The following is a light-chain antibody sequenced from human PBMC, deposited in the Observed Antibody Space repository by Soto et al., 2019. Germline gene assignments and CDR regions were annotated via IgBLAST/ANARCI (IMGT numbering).Light chain of an antibody. CDR2: DVS. CDR3: SSYPSRSTLVV. CDR1: SSDVGGYNS. V-gene: IGLV2-14*01. Sequence: QSALTQPASVSGSPVQSITISCTGTSSDVGGYNSVSWYQQHPGKAPKLMIYDVSNRPSGVSNRFSGSKSGNTASLTISVLQADDEADYYCSSYPSRSTLVVFGTGTTLHVL. J-gene: IGLJ1*01.